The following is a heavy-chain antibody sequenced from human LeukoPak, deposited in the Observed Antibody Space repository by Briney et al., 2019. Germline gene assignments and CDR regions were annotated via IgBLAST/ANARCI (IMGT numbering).Heavy chain of an antibody. CDR3: AREMVAAKVYGMDV. CDR1: GFTFSSYW. Sequence: GGSLRLSCAASGFTFSSYWMHWVRQAPGKGLVWVSRINSDGSSTSYADSVKGRFTISRDNAKNTLYLQMNSLRAEDTAVYYCAREMVAAKVYGMDVWGQGTTVTVSS. J-gene: IGHJ6*02. D-gene: IGHD2-15*01. V-gene: IGHV3-74*01. CDR2: INSDGSST.